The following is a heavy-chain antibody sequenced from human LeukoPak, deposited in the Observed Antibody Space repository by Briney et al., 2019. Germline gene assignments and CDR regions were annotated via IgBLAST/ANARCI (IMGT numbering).Heavy chain of an antibody. V-gene: IGHV3-7*01. Sequence: GGSLRLSCEASGFSFRDYWMSWVRQAPGKGLEWVANIKQDGSEKYYVDSVKGRFTISRDNAKNSLYLQMNSLRAEDTAVYYCARERYFDWLLRDFDYWGQGTLVTVSS. CDR1: GFSFRDYW. J-gene: IGHJ4*02. CDR2: IKQDGSEK. D-gene: IGHD3-9*01. CDR3: ARERYFDWLLRDFDY.